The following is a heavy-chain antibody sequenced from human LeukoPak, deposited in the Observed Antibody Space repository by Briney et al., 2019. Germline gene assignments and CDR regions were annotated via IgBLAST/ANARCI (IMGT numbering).Heavy chain of an antibody. Sequence: SETLSLTCTVSGGSISSGDYYWSWIRQPPGKGLEWIGYIYYSGSTYYNPSLKSRVTISVDTSKTQFSLKLSSVTAADTAVYYCARGDCSSTSCSPMDVWGKGTTVTVSS. CDR1: GGSISSGDYY. CDR3: ARGDCSSTSCSPMDV. D-gene: IGHD2-2*01. CDR2: IYYSGST. V-gene: IGHV4-30-4*08. J-gene: IGHJ6*03.